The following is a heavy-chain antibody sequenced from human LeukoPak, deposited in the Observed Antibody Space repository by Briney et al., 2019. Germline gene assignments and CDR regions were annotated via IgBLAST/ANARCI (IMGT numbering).Heavy chain of an antibody. J-gene: IGHJ4*02. CDR2: ISGSGGST. CDR3: AKAWNYYGSGSYSDY. V-gene: IGHV3-23*01. Sequence: PGGSLRLSCAASGFTFSSYAMSWVRQAPGKGLEWVSGISGSGGSTYYADSVKGRFTVSRDKSKNTLYLQMNSLRAEDTAVYYCAKAWNYYGSGSYSDYWGQGTLVTVSS. CDR1: GFTFSSYA. D-gene: IGHD3-10*01.